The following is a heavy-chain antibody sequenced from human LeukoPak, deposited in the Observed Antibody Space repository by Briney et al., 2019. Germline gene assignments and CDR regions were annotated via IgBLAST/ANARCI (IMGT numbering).Heavy chain of an antibody. V-gene: IGHV2-70*11. CDR3: ARILGLCGSGSYYPDAFDI. CDR2: IDWDDDK. J-gene: IGHJ3*02. CDR1: GFSLSTSGMC. D-gene: IGHD3-10*01. Sequence: ESGPALVKPTQTLTLTCTFSGFSLSTSGMCVSWIRQPPGKALEWLARIDWDDDKYYSTSLKTRLTISKDTSKNQVVLTMTNMDPVDTATYYCARILGLCGSGSYYPDAFDIWGQGTMVTVSS.